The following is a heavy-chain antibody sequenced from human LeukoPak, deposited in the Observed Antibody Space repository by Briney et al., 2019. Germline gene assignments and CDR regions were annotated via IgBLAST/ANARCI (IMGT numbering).Heavy chain of an antibody. Sequence: SQTLSLTCTVSGGSISSGNYYWSWIRQPPGKGLEWIGYSYYSGSTNYNPSLKSRVTISVDTSKNQFSLKLSSVTAADTAVYYCVRSEWFGEYFFDYWGQGTLVTVSS. CDR1: GGSISSGNYY. D-gene: IGHD3-10*01. J-gene: IGHJ4*02. V-gene: IGHV4-61*01. CDR3: VRSEWFGEYFFDY. CDR2: SYYSGST.